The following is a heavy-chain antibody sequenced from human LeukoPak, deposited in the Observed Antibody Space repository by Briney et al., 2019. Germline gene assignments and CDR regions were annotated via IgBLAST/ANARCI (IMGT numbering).Heavy chain of an antibody. D-gene: IGHD3-10*01. J-gene: IGHJ4*02. CDR3: SRVVVRGIIITEYYFDY. Sequence: GGSLRLSCVASGFTFSDHYMDWVRQAPGKGLEWVGRTSNKANSYTTEYAASVKGRFTISRDDSKNSLYLQMNSLKTEDTAVYYCSRVVVRGIIITEYYFDYWGQGTLVTVSS. V-gene: IGHV3-72*01. CDR2: TSNKANSYTT. CDR1: GFTFSDHY.